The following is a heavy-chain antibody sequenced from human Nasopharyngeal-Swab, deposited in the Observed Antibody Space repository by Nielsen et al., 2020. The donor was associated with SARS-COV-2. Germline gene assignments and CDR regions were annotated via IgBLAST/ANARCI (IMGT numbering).Heavy chain of an antibody. J-gene: IGHJ6*03. D-gene: IGHD3-16*02. CDR3: ARQGVFVPAYFHQYYMDV. CDR2: IKQDGSEK. Sequence: LSLTCAASGFSFSTYWMTWVRQAPGKGLEWVANIKQDGSEKYYVDSVKGRFTVSRDNPKNLLYLQVNSLRAEDTAVYYRARQGVFVPAYFHQYYMDVWGKGTTVTVSS. V-gene: IGHV3-7*03. CDR1: GFSFSTYW.